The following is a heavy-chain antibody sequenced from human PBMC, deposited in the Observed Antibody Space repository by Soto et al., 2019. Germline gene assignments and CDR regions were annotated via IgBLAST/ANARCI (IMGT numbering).Heavy chain of an antibody. D-gene: IGHD1-1*01. J-gene: IGHJ5*02. CDR3: ASGGTIGTTATTGFDP. CDR2: ISSSSDYI. Sequence: EVQLVESGGGLVKPGGSLRLSCAASGFTFSSYSMNWVRQAPGKGLEWVSSISSSSDYIYYVDSVKGRFTISRDKAKNSLMRQMDSFKAAETAVYYCASGGTIGTTATTGFDPWGKGTLVTVSS. CDR1: GFTFSSYS. V-gene: IGHV3-21*01.